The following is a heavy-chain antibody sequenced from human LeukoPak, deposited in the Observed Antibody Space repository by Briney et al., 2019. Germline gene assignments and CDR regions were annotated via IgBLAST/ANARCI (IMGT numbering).Heavy chain of an antibody. CDR2: IYYSGST. D-gene: IGHD6-6*01. J-gene: IGHJ4*02. Sequence: SETLSLTCTVSGGSISSGGYYWSWIRQHPGKGLEWIGYIYYSGSTYYNPSLKSRVTISVDTSKNQFSLKLSSVTAADTAVYYCASSWNLGIAAHPDYWGQGTLVTVSS. V-gene: IGHV4-31*03. CDR3: ASSWNLGIAAHPDY. CDR1: GGSISSGGYY.